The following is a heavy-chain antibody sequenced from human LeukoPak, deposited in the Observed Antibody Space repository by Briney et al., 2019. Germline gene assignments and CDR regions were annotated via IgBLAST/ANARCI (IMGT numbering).Heavy chain of an antibody. CDR3: ASTYHYDSSGYYPFDY. D-gene: IGHD3-22*01. CDR2: ISSNGGST. Sequence: PGGSLRLSCAASGFTFSDYYMSWIRQAPGKGLEYVSGISSNGGSTGYADSVKGRFTISRDNSKRGMFLQMSSLRPEDTAIYYCASTYHYDSSGYYPFDYWGQGTLVTVSS. CDR1: GFTFSDYY. V-gene: IGHV3-64D*09. J-gene: IGHJ4*02.